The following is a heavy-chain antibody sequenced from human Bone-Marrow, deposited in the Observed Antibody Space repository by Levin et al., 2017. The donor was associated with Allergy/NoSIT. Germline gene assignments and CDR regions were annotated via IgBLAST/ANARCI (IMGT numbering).Heavy chain of an antibody. CDR2: ISGSGERP. CDR1: GFTFRSYV. Sequence: PGGSLRLSCAASGFTFRSYVMSWVRQAPGKGLEWVSGISGSGERPYYADSVRGRFTISRDDSKNTVSLQMNSLRAEDTAVYYCAKDKTYDDILTGYWGVFDYWGQGTLVTVSS. D-gene: IGHD3-9*01. V-gene: IGHV3-23*01. CDR3: AKDKTYDDILTGYWGVFDY. J-gene: IGHJ4*02.